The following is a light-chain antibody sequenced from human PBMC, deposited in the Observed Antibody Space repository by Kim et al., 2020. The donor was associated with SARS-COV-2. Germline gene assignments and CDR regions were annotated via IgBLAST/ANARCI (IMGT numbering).Light chain of an antibody. V-gene: IGKV1-33*01. CDR1: QDISNY. CDR2: DAS. J-gene: IGKJ5*01. CDR3: QQYDSLPNLPIT. Sequence: DIQMTQSPSSLSASVGDRVTITCQASQDISNYLNWYQQKPGKAPKLLIYDASNLETGVPSRFSGSGSGTDFTFTISSLQPEDIATYYCQQYDSLPNLPITFGQGTRLEIK.